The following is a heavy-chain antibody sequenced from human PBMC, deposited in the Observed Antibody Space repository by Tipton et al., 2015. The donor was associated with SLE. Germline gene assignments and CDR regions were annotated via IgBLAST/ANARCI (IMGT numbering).Heavy chain of an antibody. Sequence: LRLSCVVSDYSINRGYYWGWIRQPPGKGLEWIGSIHYSGTTYYNPSLKSRVTISVDTSKNQFSLKLSSVTAADTAVYYCARIDSSSWKDYFDYWGQGTLVTVSS. CDR3: ARIDSSSWKDYFDY. CDR1: DYSINRGYY. CDR2: IHYSGTT. D-gene: IGHD6-13*01. J-gene: IGHJ4*02. V-gene: IGHV4-38-2*01.